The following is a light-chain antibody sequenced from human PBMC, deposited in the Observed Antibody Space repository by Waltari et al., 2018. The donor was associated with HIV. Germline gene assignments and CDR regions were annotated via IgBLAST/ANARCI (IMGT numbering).Light chain of an antibody. CDR3: SSYISTTTL. J-gene: IGLJ1*01. CDR1: SSEIGHYKS. V-gene: IGLV2-14*01. Sequence: QSAPPQPAPVCGSPGQSLPLSCTGTSSEIGHYKSVSWYQQSPGKAPKLMIYEVSNRPSGVSNRFSGSKSGNTASLTISGLQAEDEADYYCSSYISTTTLFGTGTKVTVL. CDR2: EVS.